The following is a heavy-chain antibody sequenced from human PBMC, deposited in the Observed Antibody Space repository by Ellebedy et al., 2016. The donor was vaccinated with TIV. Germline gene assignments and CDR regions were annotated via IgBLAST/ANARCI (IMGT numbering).Heavy chain of an antibody. CDR3: ATPLLQDPWCFDI. Sequence: ASVKVSXXASGYTFTSYYMHWVRQAPGQGLEWMGIINPSGGSTSYAQKFQGRVTMTRDTSTSTVYMELSSLRSEDTAVYYCATPLLQDPWCFDIWGQGTMVTVSS. D-gene: IGHD3-22*01. CDR1: GYTFTSYY. V-gene: IGHV1-46*01. CDR2: INPSGGST. J-gene: IGHJ3*02.